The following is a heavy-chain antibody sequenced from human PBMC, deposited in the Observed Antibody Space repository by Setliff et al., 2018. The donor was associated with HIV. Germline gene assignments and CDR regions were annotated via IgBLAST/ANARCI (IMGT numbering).Heavy chain of an antibody. CDR3: ARDEAKNTEAAPGY. D-gene: IGHD1-26*01. J-gene: IGHJ4*02. CDR2: INIRSGNT. Sequence: ASVKVSCKTSGYSFSTSGISWVRQAPGQGLEWRGWINIRSGNTNYAQKFQGRVTMTTDTSTSTAYMGLRSLRSDDTAVYYCARDEAKNTEAAPGYWGQGTLVTVSS. CDR1: GYSFSTSG. V-gene: IGHV1-18*01.